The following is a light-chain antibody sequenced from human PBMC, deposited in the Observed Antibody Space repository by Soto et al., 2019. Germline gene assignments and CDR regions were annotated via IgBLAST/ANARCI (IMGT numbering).Light chain of an antibody. Sequence: ETVMRHYPATLSLSQGARATLSCRASRSVGTSLAWYQQRPGQPPRLLIFGAYARVADVPARFSGSGSGTEFTLTISSLQSEDCAVYYCHQYNNWPPITFGQGTRLEIK. CDR1: RSVGTS. J-gene: IGKJ5*01. CDR2: GAY. V-gene: IGKV3-15*01. CDR3: HQYNNWPPIT.